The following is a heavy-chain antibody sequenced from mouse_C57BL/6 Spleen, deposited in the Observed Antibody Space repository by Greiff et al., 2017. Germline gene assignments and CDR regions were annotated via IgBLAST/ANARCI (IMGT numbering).Heavy chain of an antibody. V-gene: IGHV5-6*01. CDR1: GFTFSSYG. J-gene: IGHJ2*01. CDR3: ARQGTGEYFDY. CDR2: ISSGGSYT. Sequence: EVMLVESGGDLVKPGGSLKLSCAASGFTFSSYGMSWVRQTPDKRLEWVTTISSGGSYTYYPDSVQGRFTISRDNAKNTLYLQMSSLKSEDTAMYYCARQGTGEYFDYWGQGTTLTVSS. D-gene: IGHD4-1*01.